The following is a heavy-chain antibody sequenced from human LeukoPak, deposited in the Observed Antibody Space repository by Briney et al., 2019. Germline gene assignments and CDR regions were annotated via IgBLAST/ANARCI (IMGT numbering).Heavy chain of an antibody. CDR1: GFTFSSYA. CDR2: ISASGGST. J-gene: IGHJ4*02. Sequence: PGGSLRLSCAASGFTFSSYAMSWVRQAPGKGLEWVSAISASGGSTYYADSVKGRFTISRDNSKNTLYLQMNSLRAEDTAVYYCARDQGGLVAVAGYFDYWGQGTLVTVSS. CDR3: ARDQGGLVAVAGYFDY. D-gene: IGHD6-19*01. V-gene: IGHV3-23*01.